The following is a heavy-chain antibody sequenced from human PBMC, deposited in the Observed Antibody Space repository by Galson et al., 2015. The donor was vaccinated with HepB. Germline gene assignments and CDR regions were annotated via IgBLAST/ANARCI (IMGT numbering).Heavy chain of an antibody. V-gene: IGHV1-18*01. J-gene: IGHJ6*02. Sequence: SVKVSCKASGYTFTSYGISWVRQAPGQGLEWMGWISAYNGNTNYAQKLQGRVTMTTDTSTSTAYMELSSLRSEDTAVYYCARDCSGGSCLGDGYYYYGMDVWGQGTTVTVSS. D-gene: IGHD2-15*01. CDR3: ARDCSGGSCLGDGYYYYGMDV. CDR1: GYTFTSYG. CDR2: ISAYNGNT.